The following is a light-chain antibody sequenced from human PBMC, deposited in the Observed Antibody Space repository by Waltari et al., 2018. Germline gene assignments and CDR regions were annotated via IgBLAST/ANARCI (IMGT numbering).Light chain of an antibody. V-gene: IGLV2-23*02. CDR3: CSYAGSSTFAV. J-gene: IGLJ3*02. CDR2: EVS. CDR1: SRYVGCYIL. Sequence: QSALTQHAISSGSPGQSITISCTGTSRYVGCYILVFWYQQHPGKPPKLMIYEVSKRPSGVSNRFSGSKSGNTASLTISGLQAEDEADYYCCSYAGSSTFAVFGGGTKLTVL.